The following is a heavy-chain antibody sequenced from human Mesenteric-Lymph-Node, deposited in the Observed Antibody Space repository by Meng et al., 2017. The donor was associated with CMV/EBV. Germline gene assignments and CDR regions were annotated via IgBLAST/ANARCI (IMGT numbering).Heavy chain of an antibody. CDR2: IYHTGST. J-gene: IGHJ4*02. D-gene: IGHD4-17*01. V-gene: IGHV4-4*02. CDR3: AANGAWHLEY. CDR1: GGSISGQW. Sequence: PTCAVSGGSISGQWWSWARQPPGKGLEWIGEIYHTGSTNHNPSLKSRVAISIDKSKNQFSLNLSSVTAADTAVYYCAANGAWHLEYWGQGTLVTVSS.